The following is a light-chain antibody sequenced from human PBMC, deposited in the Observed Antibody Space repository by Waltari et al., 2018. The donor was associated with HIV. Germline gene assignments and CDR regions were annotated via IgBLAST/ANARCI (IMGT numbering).Light chain of an antibody. J-gene: IGKJ4*01. CDR1: QDIGNY. V-gene: IGKV1-33*01. CDR2: HAS. Sequence: DIQMTQSPSSLPASIGDRVTITCQASQDIGNYLSWYQQKPGKAPTLLIFHASNLEAGVPSRVSGGGSGTLFTFTIASLQAEDIASYFCQQYHTLPLTFGGGSRVQIK. CDR3: QQYHTLPLT.